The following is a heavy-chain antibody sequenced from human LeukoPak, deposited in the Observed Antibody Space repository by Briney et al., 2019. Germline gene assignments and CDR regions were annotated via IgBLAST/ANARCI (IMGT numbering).Heavy chain of an antibody. CDR2: IYYSGST. CDR1: GGSISSGGYY. D-gene: IGHD4-17*01. Sequence: PSETLSLTCTVSGGSISSGGYYWSWIRQHPGKGLEWIGYIYYSGSTYYNPSLKSRVTISVDTSKNQFSLKLSSVTAADTAVYYCARERNYGDSLGHYYYGMDVWGQGTTVTVSS. J-gene: IGHJ6*02. V-gene: IGHV4-31*03. CDR3: ARERNYGDSLGHYYYGMDV.